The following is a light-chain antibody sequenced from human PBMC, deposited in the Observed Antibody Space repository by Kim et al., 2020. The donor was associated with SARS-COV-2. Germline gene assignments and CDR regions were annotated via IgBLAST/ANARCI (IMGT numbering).Light chain of an antibody. J-gene: IGKJ5*01. CDR2: GAS. V-gene: IGKV3-15*01. Sequence: PGEGATRSCRASQDVNTNLAWYQQKPGQAPRLLISGASTRATGIPARLSGSGSGTEFTLTISSLQSEDFAVYYCQQYNNWPPITFGQGTRLEIK. CDR3: QQYNNWPPIT. CDR1: QDVNTN.